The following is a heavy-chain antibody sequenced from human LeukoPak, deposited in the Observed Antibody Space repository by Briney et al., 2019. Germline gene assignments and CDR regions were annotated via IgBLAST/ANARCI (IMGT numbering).Heavy chain of an antibody. CDR2: ISGSTSNI. J-gene: IGHJ4*02. CDR1: GFKFSDYY. Sequence: PGGSLRLSCAASGFKFSDYYMSWIRQAPGKGLEWISYISGSTSNIYYADSVKGRFTISRDNAKNSLYLQMNSLRAEDTAVYYCARGRTVTLKYYFDYWGQGTLVTVSS. CDR3: ARGRTVTLKYYFDY. D-gene: IGHD4-17*01. V-gene: IGHV3-11*04.